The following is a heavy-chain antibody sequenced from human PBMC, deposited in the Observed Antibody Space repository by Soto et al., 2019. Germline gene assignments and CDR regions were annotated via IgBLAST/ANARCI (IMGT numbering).Heavy chain of an antibody. Sequence: QVTVKESGPVLVKPTETLTLTCTVSGFSLSNAGLGVSWIRQPPGKALEWLAHIFSNDEKSYSTSLKSRLTISKDTSKRQVVLIMTIMDPVATATYYCASTYSTSWYWFDPWGQGTLVTVSS. CDR2: IFSNDEK. D-gene: IGHD6-13*01. CDR3: ASTYSTSWYWFDP. CDR1: GFSLSNAGLG. J-gene: IGHJ5*02. V-gene: IGHV2-26*04.